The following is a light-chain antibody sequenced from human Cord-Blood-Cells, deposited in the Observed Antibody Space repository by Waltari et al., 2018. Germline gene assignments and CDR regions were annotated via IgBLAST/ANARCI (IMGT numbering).Light chain of an antibody. V-gene: IGLV2-11*01. Sequence: QSALTQPRSVSGSPGQSVTTSCTGTSSDVGGYIYVSWLQQHPGKAPKLMIYDVSKRPSGVPDRCSGSKSGNTASLTISGLQAEDEADYYCCSYAGSVVFGGGTKLTVL. J-gene: IGLJ2*01. CDR3: CSYAGSVV. CDR2: DVS. CDR1: SSDVGGYIY.